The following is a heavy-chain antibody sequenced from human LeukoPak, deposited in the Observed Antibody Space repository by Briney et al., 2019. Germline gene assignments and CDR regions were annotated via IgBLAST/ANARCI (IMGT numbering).Heavy chain of an antibody. CDR2: ISSSSTI. Sequence: PGGSLRLSCAASGFTFSSYSMNWVRQAPGKGLEWVSYISSSSTIYYADSVKGRFTISRDNAKNSLYLQMNSLRAEDTAVYYCARDGGQYYDFWSGYPRNDAFDIWGQGTMVTVSS. CDR3: ARDGGQYYDFWSGYPRNDAFDI. V-gene: IGHV3-48*01. D-gene: IGHD3-3*01. J-gene: IGHJ3*02. CDR1: GFTFSSYS.